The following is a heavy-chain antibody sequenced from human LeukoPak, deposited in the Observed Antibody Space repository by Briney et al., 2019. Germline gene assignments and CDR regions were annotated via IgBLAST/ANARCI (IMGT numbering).Heavy chain of an antibody. D-gene: IGHD6-19*01. V-gene: IGHV3-23*01. CDR3: AKRAVAGTGRAFDY. CDR2: IISSGNGT. CDR1: GFTFSDYY. Sequence: PGGSLRLSCAASGFTFSDYYMNWVRQAPGKGLEWVSTIISSGNGTYYADSVKGRFTISRDNSKNTLYLQMNTLRADDTAVYYCAKRAVAGTGRAFDYWGQGTLVTVSS. J-gene: IGHJ4*02.